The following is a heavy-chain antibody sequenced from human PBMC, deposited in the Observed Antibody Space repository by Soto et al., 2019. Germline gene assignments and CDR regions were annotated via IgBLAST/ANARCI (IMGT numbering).Heavy chain of an antibody. Sequence: GGSLRLSCAASGFTFSSYSMNWVRQAPGKGLEWVSSISSSSSYIYYADSVKGRFTISRDNAKNSLYLQMNSLRAEDTAVYYCARDIRWYSSSETNFDYWGQGTLVTVSS. CDR2: ISSSSSYI. J-gene: IGHJ4*02. V-gene: IGHV3-21*01. CDR1: GFTFSSYS. CDR3: ARDIRWYSSSETNFDY. D-gene: IGHD6-6*01.